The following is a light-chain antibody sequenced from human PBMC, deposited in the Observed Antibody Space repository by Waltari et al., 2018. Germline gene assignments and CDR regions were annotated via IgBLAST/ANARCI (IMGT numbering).Light chain of an antibody. CDR1: QSVTTY. CDR3: HQCSTWPPT. J-gene: IGKJ3*01. V-gene: IGKV3-11*01. Sequence: EIVLPQSPATLSLSPGDRATLSCSASQSVTTYLGWYQQKPGQAPRLLIYDASNRATGIPARFSGSGSGTDFTLTISSLEPHDCTVYYYHQCSTWPPTFGPGTKVDI. CDR2: DAS.